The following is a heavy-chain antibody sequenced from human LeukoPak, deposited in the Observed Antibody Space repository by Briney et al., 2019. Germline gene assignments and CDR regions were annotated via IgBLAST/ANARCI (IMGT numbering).Heavy chain of an antibody. J-gene: IGHJ4*02. CDR3: VRGLLEWLRLETYYFDY. CDR1: GFTLSKYW. Sequence: GGSLRLSCAASGFTLSKYWMTWVRQAPGKGLEGVANIKTDGSQKYYVDSVKGRFSISRDNAKNSLYLQMDSLRADDTATYYCVRGLLEWLRLETYYFDYWGQGTLVTVSS. V-gene: IGHV3-7*01. CDR2: IKTDGSQK. D-gene: IGHD3-3*01.